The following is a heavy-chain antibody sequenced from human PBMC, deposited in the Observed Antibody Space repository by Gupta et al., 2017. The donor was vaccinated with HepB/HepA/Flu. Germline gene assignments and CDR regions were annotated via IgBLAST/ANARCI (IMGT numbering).Heavy chain of an antibody. J-gene: IGHJ4*02. CDR3: ARGGSSGWQYYFDS. Sequence: EGQLVESGGGLLQPGGSLRLSCAASGFTFSNYEMNWVRQAPGKGLEWVSYIGSGGSTIFYADSVKGRFTISRDNAKNSVYLQMNSLRVEDTAVYYCARGGSSGWQYYFDSWGQGTLVTVSS. CDR1: GFTFSNYE. D-gene: IGHD6-19*01. V-gene: IGHV3-48*03. CDR2: IGSGGSTI.